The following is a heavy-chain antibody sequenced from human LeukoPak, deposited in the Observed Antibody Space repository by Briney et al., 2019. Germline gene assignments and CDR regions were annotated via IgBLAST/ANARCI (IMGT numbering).Heavy chain of an antibody. CDR3: ARAVRFITVAGGTREFDY. J-gene: IGHJ4*02. V-gene: IGHV3-7*01. Sequence: GGSLRLSCAASGFTFSSYWMSWVRQAPGKGLEWVANIKQDGSEKYYVDSVKGRFTISRDNAKNSLYLQMNSLRAEDTAVYYCARAVRFITVAGGTREFDYWGQGTLVTVSS. CDR2: IKQDGSEK. CDR1: GFTFSSYW. D-gene: IGHD6-19*01.